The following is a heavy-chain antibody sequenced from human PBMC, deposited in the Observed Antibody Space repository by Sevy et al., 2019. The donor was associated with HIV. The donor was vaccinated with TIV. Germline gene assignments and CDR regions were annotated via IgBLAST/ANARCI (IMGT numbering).Heavy chain of an antibody. J-gene: IGHJ4*02. CDR1: GFTFSDYY. Sequence: VGSLRLSCAASGFTFSDYYMSWIRQAPGKGLEWVSYISSSGSTIYYADSVKGRFTISRDNAKNSLYLQMNSLRAEDTAVYYCAREPAAIAVAGNYWGQGTLVTVSS. D-gene: IGHD6-19*01. CDR2: ISSSGSTI. V-gene: IGHV3-11*04. CDR3: AREPAAIAVAGNY.